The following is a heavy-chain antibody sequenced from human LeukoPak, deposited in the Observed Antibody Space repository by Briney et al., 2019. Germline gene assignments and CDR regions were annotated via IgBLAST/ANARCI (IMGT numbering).Heavy chain of an antibody. V-gene: IGHV3-48*01. CDR1: GFSFSDYH. CDR3: ASFYASAHFDY. Sequence: GGSLRLSCTASGFSFSDYHMNWVRQAPAKGLEWVSYITSSGRTIYYADSVKGRFTVSRDNAKNSLYLQMNSLRAEDTAVYYCASFYASAHFDYWGQGTLVTVSS. J-gene: IGHJ4*02. CDR2: ITSSGRTI. D-gene: IGHD4-17*01.